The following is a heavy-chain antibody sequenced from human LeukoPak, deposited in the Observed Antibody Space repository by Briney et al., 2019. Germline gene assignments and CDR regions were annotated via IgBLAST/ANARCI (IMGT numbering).Heavy chain of an antibody. D-gene: IGHD3-10*01. CDR1: GYTFTSYY. CDR3: ARGRMVRGVIPRPLFDY. CDR2: INPNSGGT. Sequence: ASVKVSCKASGYTFTSYYIHWVRQAPGQGLEWMGWINPNSGGTNYAQKFQGRVTMTRDTSISTAYMELSRLRSDDTAVYYCARGRMVRGVIPRPLFDYWGQGTLVTVSS. J-gene: IGHJ4*02. V-gene: IGHV1-2*02.